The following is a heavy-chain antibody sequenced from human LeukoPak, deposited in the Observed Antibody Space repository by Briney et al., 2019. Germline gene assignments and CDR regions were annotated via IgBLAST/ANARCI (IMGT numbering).Heavy chain of an antibody. V-gene: IGHV4-61*01. D-gene: IGHD3-16*01. CDR2: VYHSGST. CDR3: ARDGAAMLSPYAMDV. Sequence: PSETLSLTCTVSGGSISSSNYYWSWIRQPPGRALEWIGYVYHSGSTIYNPSLKSRVTISVDTSKNQFSLKLNSVTAADTALYYCARDGAAMLSPYAMDVWGQGSTVTVSS. CDR1: GGSISSSNYY. J-gene: IGHJ6*02.